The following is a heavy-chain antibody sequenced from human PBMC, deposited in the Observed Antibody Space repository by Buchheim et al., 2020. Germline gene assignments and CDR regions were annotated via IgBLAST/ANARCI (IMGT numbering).Heavy chain of an antibody. V-gene: IGHV3-33*01. CDR3: ARASGGNYDEAIDI. CDR2: IWNDGSQK. CDR1: GFTFSDFG. J-gene: IGHJ3*02. D-gene: IGHD1-7*01. Sequence: QVRLVESGGGVVQPGRSLRLSCAASGFTFSDFGMHWVRQAPGKGLEWVAVIWNDGSQKHYADSVKGRFIISRDSSKETLSLQMNSLRAEDTAVYYCARASGGNYDEAIDIWGQGT.